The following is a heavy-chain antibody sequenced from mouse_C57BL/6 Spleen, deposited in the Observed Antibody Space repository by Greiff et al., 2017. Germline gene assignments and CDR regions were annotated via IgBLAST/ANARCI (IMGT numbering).Heavy chain of an antibody. Sequence: QVQLKESGAELARPGASVKMSCKASGYTFTSYTMHWVKQRPGQGLEWIGYINPSSGYTKYNQKFKDKATLTADKSSSTAYMQLSSLTSEDSAVXYWALFTTVVASYARDYWGQGTSVTVSS. D-gene: IGHD1-1*01. CDR3: ALFTTVVASYARDY. V-gene: IGHV1-4*01. CDR2: INPSSGYT. J-gene: IGHJ4*01. CDR1: GYTFTSYT.